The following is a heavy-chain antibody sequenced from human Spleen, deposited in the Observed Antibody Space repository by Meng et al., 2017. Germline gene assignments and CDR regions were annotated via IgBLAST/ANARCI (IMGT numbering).Heavy chain of an antibody. V-gene: IGHV1-2*06. Sequence: QVQLVQSGAEVKKPGTPVNVSCKASGYSFTDYYIPWVRQAPGQGLEWMGRINPIGGGTNYAQKFQGRVTMSRDTSISTAYMELSSLRSDDTAVYYCARDGSSSWSTDYWGQGTLVTVSS. D-gene: IGHD6-13*01. CDR2: INPIGGGT. CDR3: ARDGSSSWSTDY. CDR1: GYSFTDYY. J-gene: IGHJ4*02.